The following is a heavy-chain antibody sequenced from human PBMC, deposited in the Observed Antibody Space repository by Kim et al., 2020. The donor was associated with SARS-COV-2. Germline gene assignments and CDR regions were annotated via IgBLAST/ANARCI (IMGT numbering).Heavy chain of an antibody. D-gene: IGHD3-10*01. J-gene: IGHJ4*02. CDR1: GGSISTNPSY. Sequence: SETLSLTCTVSGGSISTNPSYWGWIRQPPGKGLEWIGTIYYSGSTYYNPSLKSRFAISVDTSKNQFSLKVNSVTTTDTAVYYCAKQHPYASGTYAPYYFDYGGQGTLVTVSS. CDR3: AKQHPYASGTYAPYYFDY. V-gene: IGHV4-39*01. CDR2: IYYSGST.